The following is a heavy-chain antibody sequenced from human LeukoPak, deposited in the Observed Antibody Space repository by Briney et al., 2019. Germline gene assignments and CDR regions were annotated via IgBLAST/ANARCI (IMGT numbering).Heavy chain of an antibody. CDR3: ARRLRLPGYSYYGVDV. CDR2: IYYTGST. V-gene: IGHV4-61*01. CDR1: GGSVSSASYY. J-gene: IGHJ6*02. Sequence: KSSGTLSLTCTVSGGSVSSASYYWGWIRQPPGKGLDWIGYIYYTGSTHYMSSFKSRVTISVDTAKNQFSLKLSSVTAADTAIYYCARRLRLPGYSYYGVDVWGQGTTVTVSS. D-gene: IGHD4-17*01.